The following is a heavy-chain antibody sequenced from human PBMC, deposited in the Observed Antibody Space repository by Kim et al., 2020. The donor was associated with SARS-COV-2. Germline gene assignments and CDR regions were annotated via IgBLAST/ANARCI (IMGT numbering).Heavy chain of an antibody. CDR3: ARLSGLGYYDSSGYRGYY. Sequence: SETLSLTCAVYGGSFSGYYWSWIRQPPGKGLEWIGEINHSGSTNYNPSLKSRVTISVDTSKNQFSLKLSSVTAADTAVYYCARLSGLGYYDSSGYRGYY. CDR1: GGSFSGYY. D-gene: IGHD3-22*01. V-gene: IGHV4-34*01. J-gene: IGHJ6*01. CDR2: INHSGST.